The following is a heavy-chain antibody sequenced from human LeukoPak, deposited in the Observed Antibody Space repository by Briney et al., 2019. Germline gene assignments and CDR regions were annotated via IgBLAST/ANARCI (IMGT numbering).Heavy chain of an antibody. CDR2: IYWDDDK. D-gene: IGHD6-6*01. CDR1: GFSLSTSGVG. CDR3: AHSSSSTLSY. Sequence: SGPTLVNPTQTLTLTCTFSGFSLSTSGVGVGWIRQPPGKALEWLALIYWDDDKRYSPSLTRRLTTTKDTSKNQVVLTMTNMAPVDTATYYCAHSSSSTLSYWGQGTLVTVSS. J-gene: IGHJ4*02. V-gene: IGHV2-5*02.